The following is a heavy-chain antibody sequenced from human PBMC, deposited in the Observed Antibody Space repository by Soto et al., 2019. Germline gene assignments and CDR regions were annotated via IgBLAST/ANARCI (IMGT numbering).Heavy chain of an antibody. Sequence: ASVKVSCKVSAYTLTELSMHWVRQAPGKGLDWMGGFDPEDVETIYAQKFQGRVTMTEDASTDTAYMELSSLRSEDTAVYYCCAPRLYYYGSVSYSTPFEYWGQGTLVTVSS. J-gene: IGHJ4*02. CDR2: FDPEDVET. CDR3: CAPRLYYYGSVSYSTPFEY. D-gene: IGHD3-10*01. V-gene: IGHV1-24*01. CDR1: AYTLTELS.